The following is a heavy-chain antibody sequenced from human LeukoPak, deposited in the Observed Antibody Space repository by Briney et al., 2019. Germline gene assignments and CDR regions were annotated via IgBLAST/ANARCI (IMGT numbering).Heavy chain of an antibody. Sequence: PGGSLRLSCAASGFDFSDYYMNWIRQAPGGGLEWLAFISGRGHKILYSGSLNGRFTISRDNAQKLLFLQMNDLRAGDTAIYYCARDLNTGMDVWGRGTTVTVSS. CDR3: ARDLNTGMDV. J-gene: IGHJ6*02. CDR2: ISGRGHKI. CDR1: GFDFSDYY. V-gene: IGHV3-11*01.